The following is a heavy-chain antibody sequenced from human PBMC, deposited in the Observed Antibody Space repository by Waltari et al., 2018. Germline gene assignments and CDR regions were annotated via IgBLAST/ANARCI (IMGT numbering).Heavy chain of an antibody. V-gene: IGHV1-8*01. D-gene: IGHD3-3*01. CDR2: LNPNSGNT. CDR3: ARSQGSISAPPYYYYIDV. J-gene: IGHJ6*03. CDR1: GNTFVNSD. Sequence: QVHLAQSGAEVKKPGASVKVSCEASGNTFVNSDINWVRQAPGQGLGWMGWLNPNSGNTGYARKFQGRVTMTRTSAISTAYMELSGLRSEDTAVYYCARSQGSISAPPYYYYIDVWGEGTTVTVSS.